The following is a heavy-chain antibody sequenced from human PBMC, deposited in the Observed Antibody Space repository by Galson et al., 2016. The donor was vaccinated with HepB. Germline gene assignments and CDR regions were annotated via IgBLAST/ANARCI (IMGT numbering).Heavy chain of an antibody. Sequence: SLRLSCAASGFTFSSYGMHWVRQAPGKGLEWVAVILYDGTTKYYADSVKGRFTITRDNSKNTLYLQMNSLGAEDTAVYYCAKPLGDVLTGPFDYWGQGTLVTVSS. CDR3: AKPLGDVLTGPFDY. CDR2: ILYDGTTK. D-gene: IGHD3-9*01. V-gene: IGHV3-30*18. CDR1: GFTFSSYG. J-gene: IGHJ4*02.